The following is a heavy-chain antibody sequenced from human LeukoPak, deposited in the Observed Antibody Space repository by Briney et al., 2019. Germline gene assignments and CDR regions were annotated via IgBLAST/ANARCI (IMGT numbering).Heavy chain of an antibody. J-gene: IGHJ6*02. Sequence: PGGSLRLSCAASGFTFSSYWMSWVRQAPGKGLEWVANIKQDGSEKYYVDSVKGRFTISRDNAKNSLYLQMNSLRAEDTAVYYCARDSAVGATFYGMDVWGQGATVTVSS. D-gene: IGHD1-26*01. CDR1: GFTFSSYW. CDR2: IKQDGSEK. V-gene: IGHV3-7*01. CDR3: ARDSAVGATFYGMDV.